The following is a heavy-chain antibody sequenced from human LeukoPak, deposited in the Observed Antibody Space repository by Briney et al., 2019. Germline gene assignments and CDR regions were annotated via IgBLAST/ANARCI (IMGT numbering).Heavy chain of an antibody. CDR3: ATYINWVAGDV. CDR2: INHEGGGI. V-gene: IGHV3-7*01. J-gene: IGHJ6*02. Sequence: PGGSLRLSCAASGFTFSESWMSWVRQVPGQGLEWVAHINHEGGGIQYVGSVKGGFTISRDNAKGSVYLQMNSLRAEDTAIYHCATYINWVAGDVWGQGTTVIVSS. CDR1: GFTFSESW. D-gene: IGHD1-1*01.